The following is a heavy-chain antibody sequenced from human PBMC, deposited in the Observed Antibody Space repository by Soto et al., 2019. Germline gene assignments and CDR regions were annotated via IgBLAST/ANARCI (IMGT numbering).Heavy chain of an antibody. CDR3: AKTYYDILTATPTFFDY. D-gene: IGHD3-9*01. V-gene: IGHV3-23*01. CDR2: LTKSGVST. J-gene: IGHJ4*02. CDR1: GFTFSAYA. Sequence: EVQLLESGGDLVQPGESLRLSCAASGFTFSAYAMSWVRQAPGKGLEWVATLTKSGVSTDYADSVKGRFTISRDNLRQTFYLQMNSLRAEDTAVYFRAKTYYDILTATPTFFDYWGQGTLITVSS.